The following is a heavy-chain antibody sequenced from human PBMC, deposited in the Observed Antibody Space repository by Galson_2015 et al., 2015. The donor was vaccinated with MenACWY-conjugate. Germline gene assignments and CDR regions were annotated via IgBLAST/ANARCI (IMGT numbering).Heavy chain of an antibody. CDR1: GFTVSTNC. D-gene: IGHD3-16*01. CDR3: ARSGVGFGERWLDP. CDR2: IGSGTRT. J-gene: IGHJ5*02. V-gene: IGHV3-53*01. Sequence: SLRLSCAASGFTVSTNCMSWVRQAPGKGLEWVSIIGSGTRTFYADSVKGRFTISGDNSQNTVYLQMNSLRAEDTAMYYCARSGVGFGERWLDPWGQGTLVTVSS.